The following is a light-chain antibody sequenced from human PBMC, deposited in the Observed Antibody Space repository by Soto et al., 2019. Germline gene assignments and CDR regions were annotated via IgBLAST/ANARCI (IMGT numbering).Light chain of an antibody. Sequence: EIVLTQSPGTLSLSPGERATLSCRASQSVSSNYLAWYQQKPGQAPRLLIYGASSRATGIPDRFSGSRSGTDFTLTISRLGPEDFAVYYCQQYGTSPYTFGQGTKLEIK. CDR2: GAS. J-gene: IGKJ2*01. CDR1: QSVSSNY. V-gene: IGKV3-20*01. CDR3: QQYGTSPYT.